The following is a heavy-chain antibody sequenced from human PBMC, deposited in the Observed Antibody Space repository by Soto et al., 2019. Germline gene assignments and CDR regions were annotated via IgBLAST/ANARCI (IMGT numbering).Heavy chain of an antibody. D-gene: IGHD2-15*01. Sequence: SETLSLTCAVYGGSFRGYYWSWIRPPPGKGLEWIGEINHSGSTNYNPSLKSRVTISVDTSKNQFSLKLSSVTAADTAVYYCARYCSGGSCYGGAFDYWGQGALVTVSS. CDR3: ARYCSGGSCYGGAFDY. J-gene: IGHJ4*02. CDR2: INHSGST. V-gene: IGHV4-34*01. CDR1: GGSFRGYY.